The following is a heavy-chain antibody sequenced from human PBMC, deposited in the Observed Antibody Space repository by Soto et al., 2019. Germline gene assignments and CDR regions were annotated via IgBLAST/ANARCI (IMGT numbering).Heavy chain of an antibody. J-gene: IGHJ4*02. CDR3: ARDPDILDY. CDR1: GYTFTSYG. CDR2: ISAYNGNT. V-gene: IGHV1-18*01. D-gene: IGHD2-15*01. Sequence: QVQLVQSGAEVKKPGASVKVSCKASGYTFTSYGISWVLQAPGQGLEWMGWISAYNGNTKYAQKLQGRVTMTTDTSTSTAYMDLRSLGSYDQAAYYRARDPDILDYWGQGTLVTVSS.